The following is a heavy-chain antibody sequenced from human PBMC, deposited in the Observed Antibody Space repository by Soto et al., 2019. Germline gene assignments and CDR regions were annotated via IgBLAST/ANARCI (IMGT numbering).Heavy chain of an antibody. Sequence: QLQLQESGPGLVKPSETLSLTCTVSGGSISSSSYYWGWIRQPPGKGLEWIGSIYYSGSTYYNPSLKSRVTISVDTSKNQFSLKLSSVTAADTAVYYCCVIMASLSYYYGSGRELHDYWGQGTLVTVSS. CDR2: IYYSGST. CDR3: CVIMASLSYYYGSGRELHDY. J-gene: IGHJ4*02. CDR1: GGSISSSSYY. V-gene: IGHV4-39*01. D-gene: IGHD3-10*01.